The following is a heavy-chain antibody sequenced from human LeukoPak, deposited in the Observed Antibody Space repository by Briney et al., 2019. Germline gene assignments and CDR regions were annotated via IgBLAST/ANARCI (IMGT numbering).Heavy chain of an antibody. CDR1: GYTFTSYG. Sequence: GASVKVSCKASGYTFTSYGIFWVRQAPGQGLEWMGWISAYNGNTNYAQNLQGRVTMTTDTSTTTAYMELKNLRSDDTAVYYCARGSSFGFSMGYWGQGTLVTVSS. J-gene: IGHJ4*02. D-gene: IGHD3-16*01. CDR2: ISAYNGNT. V-gene: IGHV1-18*01. CDR3: ARGSSFGFSMGY.